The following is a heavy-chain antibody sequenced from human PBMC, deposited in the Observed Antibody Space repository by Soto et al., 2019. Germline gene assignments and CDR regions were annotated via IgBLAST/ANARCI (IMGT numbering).Heavy chain of an antibody. Sequence: QVQLVQSGAEVKKPGSSVKVSCKASGGTFSSYTISWVRQAPGQGLEWMGRIIPILGIANYAQKFQGRVTITADKSTSTAYMELSSLRSEDTAVYYCARGGPSGSYLLDYWGQGTLVTVSS. D-gene: IGHD1-26*01. CDR1: GGTFSSYT. J-gene: IGHJ4*02. CDR2: IIPILGIA. CDR3: ARGGPSGSYLLDY. V-gene: IGHV1-69*02.